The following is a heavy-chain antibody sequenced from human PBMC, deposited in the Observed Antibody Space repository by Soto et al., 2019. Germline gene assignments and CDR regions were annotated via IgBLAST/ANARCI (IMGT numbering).Heavy chain of an antibody. CDR2: IYYGGST. D-gene: IGHD6-19*01. J-gene: IGHJ4*02. Sequence: SETLSLTCTVSGGSISSYYWNWIRQPPGKGLEWIGNIYYGGSTNYNPSLKSRVTISVDTSKNQFSLKLDSVTVADTGIYYCASHPAFSIGWYGVYWGQGTLVTVSS. CDR3: ASHPAFSIGWYGVY. CDR1: GGSISSYY. V-gene: IGHV4-59*08.